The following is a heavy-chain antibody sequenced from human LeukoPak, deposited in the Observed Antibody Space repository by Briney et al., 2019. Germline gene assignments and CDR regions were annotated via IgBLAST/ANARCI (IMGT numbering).Heavy chain of an antibody. CDR1: GGSFSGYY. Sequence: SETLSLTCAVYGGSFSGYYWSRIRQHPGKGLEWIGYIYYSGSTYYNPSLKSRVTISVDTSKNQFSLKLSSVTAADTAVYYCARAPIVVVPAAILGCWFDPWGQGTLVTVSS. D-gene: IGHD2-2*02. CDR2: IYYSGST. V-gene: IGHV4-31*11. J-gene: IGHJ5*02. CDR3: ARAPIVVVPAAILGCWFDP.